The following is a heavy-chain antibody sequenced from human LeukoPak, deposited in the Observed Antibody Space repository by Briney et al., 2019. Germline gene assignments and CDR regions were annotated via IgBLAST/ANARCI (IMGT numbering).Heavy chain of an antibody. V-gene: IGHV4-61*02. Sequence: PSQTLSLTCTVSGGSISSDNYFWNWIRQPAGKGLEWIGRIYTSVSTNYNPSLKSRVTISVDTSKNQFSLKLSSVTAADTAVYYCARGSVAVSSWFDPWGQGTLVTASS. J-gene: IGHJ5*02. CDR2: IYTSVST. D-gene: IGHD6-19*01. CDR3: ARGSVAVSSWFDP. CDR1: GGSISSDNYF.